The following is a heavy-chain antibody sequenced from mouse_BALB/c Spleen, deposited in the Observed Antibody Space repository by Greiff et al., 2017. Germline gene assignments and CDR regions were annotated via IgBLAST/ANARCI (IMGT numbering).Heavy chain of an antibody. CDR2: ISSGGSYT. V-gene: IGHV5-6-4*01. CDR1: GFTFSSYT. CDR3: TSTVVERDWYFDV. J-gene: IGHJ1*01. D-gene: IGHD1-1*01. Sequence: DVHLVESGGGLVKPGGSLKLSCAASGFTFSSYTMSWVRQTPEKRLEWVATISSGGSYTYYPDSVKGRFTISRDNAKNTLYLQMSSLKSEDTAMYYCTSTVVERDWYFDVWGAGTTVTVSS.